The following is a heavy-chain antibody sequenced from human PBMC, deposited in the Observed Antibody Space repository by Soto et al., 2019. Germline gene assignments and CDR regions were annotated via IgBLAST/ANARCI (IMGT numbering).Heavy chain of an antibody. J-gene: IGHJ1*01. CDR1: GFTFSSYS. CDR2: IRGSGGST. V-gene: IGHV3-23*01. D-gene: IGHD6-13*01. CDR3: AKDSLTHSRSWDAEYFQH. Sequence: GGSLTLSCAASGFTFSSYSMSWVRHAPGKGLEWVSAIRGSGGSTFYADSVKGRYNISRDNSKNTLYLQMTSLRADDTAVYYYAKDSLTHSRSWDAEYFQHWGQGAHVTVSS.